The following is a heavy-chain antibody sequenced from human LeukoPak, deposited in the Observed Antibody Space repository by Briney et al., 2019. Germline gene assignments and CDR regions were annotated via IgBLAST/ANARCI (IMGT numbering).Heavy chain of an antibody. CDR3: ARDRDMVRGVIDY. D-gene: IGHD3-10*01. Sequence: PGGSLRLSCAASGFTFSSYSMNWVRQAPGRGLEWASSISSSSSYIYYADSVKGRFTISKDNAKNSLYLQMNSLRAEDTAVYYCARDRDMVRGVIDYWGQGTLVTVSS. CDR1: GFTFSSYS. J-gene: IGHJ4*02. CDR2: ISSSSSYI. V-gene: IGHV3-21*01.